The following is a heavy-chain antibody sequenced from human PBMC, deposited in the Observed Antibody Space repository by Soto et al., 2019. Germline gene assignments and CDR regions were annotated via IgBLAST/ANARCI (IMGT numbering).Heavy chain of an antibody. Sequence: QITLKESGPTLVKPTQTLTLTCTFSAFSLSTGGVGVGWIRQPAGKALEWLALIYWDDDKRYSPSLRSRLTITKDTSKNQVVLTMTNMVPVDTATYYCIQSRCGGDCLQSYASYYYYGMDVWGQGTTVTVSS. CDR2: IYWDDDK. D-gene: IGHD2-21*02. J-gene: IGHJ6*02. CDR3: IQSRCGGDCLQSYASYYYYGMDV. CDR1: AFSLSTGGVG. V-gene: IGHV2-5*02.